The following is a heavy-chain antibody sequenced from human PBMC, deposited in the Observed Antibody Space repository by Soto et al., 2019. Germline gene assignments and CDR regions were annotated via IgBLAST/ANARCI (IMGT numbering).Heavy chain of an antibody. CDR3: AREGLYCSSTSCPKGYYYYMDV. D-gene: IGHD2-2*01. J-gene: IGHJ6*03. Sequence: ASVKVSFKASGYTFTSYAMHWVRQAPGQRLEWMGWINAGNGNTKYSQKFQGRVTITRDTSASTAYMELSSLRSEDTAVYYCAREGLYCSSTSCPKGYYYYMDVWGKGTTVTVSS. CDR1: GYTFTSYA. V-gene: IGHV1-3*01. CDR2: INAGNGNT.